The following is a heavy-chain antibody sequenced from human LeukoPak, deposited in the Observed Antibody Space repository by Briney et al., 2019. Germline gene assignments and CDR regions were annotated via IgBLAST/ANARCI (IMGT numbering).Heavy chain of an antibody. Sequence: PGGSLRLSCAASGFTFSSYSMNWVRQAPGKGLEWVSSISSSSSYIYYADSVKGRSTISRDNAKNSLYLQMNSLRAEDTAVYYCASSSGSFNRPYYFDYWGQGTLVTVSS. CDR3: ASSSGSFNRPYYFDY. CDR2: ISSSSSYI. V-gene: IGHV3-21*01. J-gene: IGHJ4*02. D-gene: IGHD1-26*01. CDR1: GFTFSSYS.